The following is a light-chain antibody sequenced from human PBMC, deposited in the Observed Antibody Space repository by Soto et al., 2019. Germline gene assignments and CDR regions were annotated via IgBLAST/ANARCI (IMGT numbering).Light chain of an antibody. J-gene: IGLJ2*01. CDR3: SSYTSSSTL. CDR1: SSDVGGYSY. V-gene: IGLV2-14*01. CDR2: DVS. Sequence: QSALTQPASVSGSPGQSITISCTGTSSDVGGYSYVSWYQQHPGKAPKLMIYDVSNRPSGVSNRFSGSRSGNTASLTISGLQAEDEAEYYCSSYTSSSTLFGGGTKLTVL.